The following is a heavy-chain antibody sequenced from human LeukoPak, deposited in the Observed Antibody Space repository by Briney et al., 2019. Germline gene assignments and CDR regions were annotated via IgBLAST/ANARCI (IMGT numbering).Heavy chain of an antibody. CDR1: GYTFDVYY. D-gene: IGHD6-13*01. CDR3: ARDRTSTWYGGLDY. Sequence: ASVKVSCKASGYTFDVYYIHWVRQAPGHGLEWMGCINSNSGDTNHAQKFQGRVTMTRDTSITTAYMELSSLRFDDTAVYYCARDRTSTWYGGLDYWGQGTLVTVSS. V-gene: IGHV1-2*02. J-gene: IGHJ4*02. CDR2: INSNSGDT.